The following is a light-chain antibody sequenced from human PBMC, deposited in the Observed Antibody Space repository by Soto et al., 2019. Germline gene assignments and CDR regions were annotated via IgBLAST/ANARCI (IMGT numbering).Light chain of an antibody. CDR2: GAS. CDR3: QQYGSSGT. J-gene: IGKJ1*01. V-gene: IGKV3-20*01. Sequence: IVLTLSPGTLSLSPWEIATLSCRASQSVSNNYLAWYQQKPGQAPRLLIYGASNRATGIPDRFSGSGSGTDFTLTISRLEPEDFAVYYCQQYGSSGTFGQGTKVDIK. CDR1: QSVSNNY.